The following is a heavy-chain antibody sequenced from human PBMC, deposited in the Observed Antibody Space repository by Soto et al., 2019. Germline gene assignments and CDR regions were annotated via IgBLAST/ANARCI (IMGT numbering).Heavy chain of an antibody. CDR1: GYTFTSYD. CDR2: SSTYNGNT. CDR3: ARGGQPIDY. J-gene: IGHJ4*02. V-gene: IGHV1-18*01. Sequence: QVQLVQSGAEVKKPGASVKVSCKASGYTFTSYDISWVRQAPGQGLEWMGWSSTYNGNTNYAQKXQXSXTXXTDTSTSTAYMELRSLRSDDTAVYYCARGGQPIDYWDQGTLVTVSS.